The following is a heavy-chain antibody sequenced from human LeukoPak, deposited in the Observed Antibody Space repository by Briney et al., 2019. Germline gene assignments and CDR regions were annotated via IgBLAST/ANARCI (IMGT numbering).Heavy chain of an antibody. CDR1: GTTFSRSA. D-gene: IGHD1-26*01. J-gene: IGHJ4*02. CDR3: ARDNGSATMGFDS. V-gene: IGHV1-69*05. CDR2: VIPILGTT. Sequence: SVKVSCKASGTTFSRSAISWVRQAPGQGLEWMGGVIPILGTTNYAQKFRDRVSITTDESTSTAYMEVTSLRSVDTAVYYCARDNGSATMGFDSWGQGTLVSVSS.